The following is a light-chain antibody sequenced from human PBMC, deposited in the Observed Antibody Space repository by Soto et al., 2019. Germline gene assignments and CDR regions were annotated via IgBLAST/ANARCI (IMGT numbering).Light chain of an antibody. Sequence: DIQMTQSPSSLSASVGDRVTITCRASQGISNYLTWYQQKPGKVPKLLIYAASTLQSEVPSRFSGSGSGIDFNLTISSMQPEDVATYYCQKYNSPPYTFGPGTKVDIK. CDR3: QKYNSPPYT. CDR1: QGISNY. CDR2: AAS. V-gene: IGKV1-27*01. J-gene: IGKJ3*01.